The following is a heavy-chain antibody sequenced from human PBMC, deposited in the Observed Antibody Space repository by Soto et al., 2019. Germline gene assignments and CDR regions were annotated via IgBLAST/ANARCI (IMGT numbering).Heavy chain of an antibody. J-gene: IGHJ6*02. V-gene: IGHV1-18*01. CDR2: ISAYNGNT. Sequence: GASVKVSCKASGYTFTSYGISWVRQAPGQGLEWMGWISAYNGNTNYAQKLQGRVTMTTDTSTSTAYMELRSLRSDDTAVYYCARLRSYCSGGSCSMMDVWGQGTAVTVSS. D-gene: IGHD2-15*01. CDR3: ARLRSYCSGGSCSMMDV. CDR1: GYTFTSYG.